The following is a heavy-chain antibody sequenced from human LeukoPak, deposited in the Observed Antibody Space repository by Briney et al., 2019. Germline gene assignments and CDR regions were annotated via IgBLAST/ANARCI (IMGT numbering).Heavy chain of an antibody. CDR1: GFTFSSYS. D-gene: IGHD3-9*01. CDR3: ARSHDILTGYQVDFDY. V-gene: IGHV3-21*03. CDR2: ISSSSSYI. Sequence: GGSLRLSCAASGFTFSSYSMNWVRQAPGKGLEWVSSISSSSSYIYYADSVKGRFTISRDNAKNSLYLQMNSLRAEDTAVYYCARSHDILTGYQVDFDYWGQGTLVTVSS. J-gene: IGHJ4*02.